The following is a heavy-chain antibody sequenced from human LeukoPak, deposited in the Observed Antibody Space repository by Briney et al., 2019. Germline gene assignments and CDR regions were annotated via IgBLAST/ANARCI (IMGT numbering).Heavy chain of an antibody. Sequence: ASVKVSCKASGYTFINYGISWVRQAPGQGLEWMGWISAYTGNTNYAQKFQGRVTMTTDTSASTAYMELRSLRSDDTAVFYCVRGRRAATILGGLDYWGQGTLSSSPQ. CDR1: GYTFINYG. CDR3: VRGRRAATILGGLDY. D-gene: IGHD5-12*01. CDR2: ISAYTGNT. J-gene: IGHJ4*02. V-gene: IGHV1-18*01.